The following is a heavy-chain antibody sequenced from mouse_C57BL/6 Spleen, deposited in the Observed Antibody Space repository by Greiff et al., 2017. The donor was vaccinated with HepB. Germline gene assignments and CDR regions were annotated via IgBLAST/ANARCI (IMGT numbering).Heavy chain of an antibody. CDR2: IYPRSGNT. Sequence: VQLQQSGAELARPGASVKLSCKASGYTFTSYGISWVKQRTGQGLEWIGEIYPRSGNTYYNEKFKGKATLTADKSSSTAYMELRSLTSEDSAVYFCARGNYSNQAWFAYWGQGTLVTVSA. J-gene: IGHJ3*01. D-gene: IGHD2-5*01. CDR1: GYTFTSYG. V-gene: IGHV1-81*01. CDR3: ARGNYSNQAWFAY.